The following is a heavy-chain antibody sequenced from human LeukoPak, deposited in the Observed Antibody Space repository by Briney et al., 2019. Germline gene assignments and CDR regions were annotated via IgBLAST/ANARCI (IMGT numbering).Heavy chain of an antibody. J-gene: IGHJ6*03. D-gene: IGHD3-10*01. CDR1: GYSFTGCY. CDR3: ARDSEITMVRGVLYYYYYYMDV. V-gene: IGHV1-2*05. CDR2: INPNSGGT. Sequence: ASVKVSCKASGYSFTGCYMHWVRQAPGQGLEWMGRINPNSGGTNYAQKFQGRVTMTRDTSISTAYMELSRLRSDDTDVYYCARDSEITMVRGVLYYYYYYMDVWGKGTTVTVSS.